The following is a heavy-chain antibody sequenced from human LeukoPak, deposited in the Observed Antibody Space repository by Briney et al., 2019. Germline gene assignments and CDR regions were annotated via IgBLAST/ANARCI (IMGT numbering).Heavy chain of an antibody. CDR1: GGSISSYY. V-gene: IGHV4-59*01. J-gene: IGHJ6*03. Sequence: SETRSLTGTVSGGSISSYYWSWIGQPPGKGRGWRGYIYYSGSTNYNPSFKSRVTISADTSNNPSYLQLSCVNAADTAVYYCARGDGAGNYYYYMDVWGKGTPVTVSS. CDR2: IYYSGST. CDR3: ARGDGAGNYYYYMDV. D-gene: IGHD4/OR15-4a*01.